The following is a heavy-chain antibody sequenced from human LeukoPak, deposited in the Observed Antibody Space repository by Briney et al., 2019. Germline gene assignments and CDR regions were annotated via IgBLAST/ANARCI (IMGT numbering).Heavy chain of an antibody. CDR1: GYTFTGYY. Sequence: GASVKVSCKASGYTFTGYYMHWVRQVPGQGLEWMGWINPNSGGTNYAQKFQGRVTMTRDTSISTAYMELSRLRSDDTAVYYCARGWEYQLLLRGRGWFDPWGQGTLVTVSS. V-gene: IGHV1-2*02. J-gene: IGHJ5*02. CDR3: ARGWEYQLLLRGRGWFDP. D-gene: IGHD2-2*01. CDR2: INPNSGGT.